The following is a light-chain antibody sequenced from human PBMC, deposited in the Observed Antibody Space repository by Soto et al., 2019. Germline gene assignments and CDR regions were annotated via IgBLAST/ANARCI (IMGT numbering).Light chain of an antibody. CDR1: QNISSY. CDR3: QQSYSTPRT. Sequence: DIQMTQSPSSLSAFVGDRVTITCRASQNISSYLNWYQQKPGKAPKLLIYAASSLQSGVPSRFSGSGSGPDFTLTISSLQPEDFATYYCQQSYSTPRTFGQGTKVEIK. J-gene: IGKJ1*01. V-gene: IGKV1-39*01. CDR2: AAS.